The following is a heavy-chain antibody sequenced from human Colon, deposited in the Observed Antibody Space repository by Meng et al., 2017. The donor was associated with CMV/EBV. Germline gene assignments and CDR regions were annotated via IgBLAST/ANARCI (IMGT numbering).Heavy chain of an antibody. J-gene: IGHJ4*02. D-gene: IGHD1-1*01. CDR1: GFTFSSYE. V-gene: IGHV3-48*03. CDR2: ISSTGATI. Sequence: GESLKISCAASGFTFSSYEMNWVRQAPGKGLEWISYISSTGATINYADSVKGRFTISRDNAKNSLFLQMDSLRVEDTAVYYCTRARGQLAFDYWGQGIQVTVSS. CDR3: TRARGQLAFDY.